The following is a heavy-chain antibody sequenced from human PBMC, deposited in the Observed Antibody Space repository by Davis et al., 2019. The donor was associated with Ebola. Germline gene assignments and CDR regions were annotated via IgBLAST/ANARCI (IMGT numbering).Heavy chain of an antibody. CDR1: GYTFASYY. Sequence: ASVKVSCKASGYTFASYYMHWVRQAPGQGLEWMGIINPSGDSTSYAQKFQGRVTMTTDTSTSTAYMELRSLRSDDTAVYYCARDSDSSGYYYIHAFDMWGQGTMVTVSS. CDR3: ARDSDSSGYYYIHAFDM. D-gene: IGHD3-22*01. J-gene: IGHJ3*02. CDR2: INPSGDST. V-gene: IGHV1-46*01.